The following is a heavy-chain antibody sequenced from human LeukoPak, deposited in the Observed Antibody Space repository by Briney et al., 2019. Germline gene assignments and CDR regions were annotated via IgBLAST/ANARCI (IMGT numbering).Heavy chain of an antibody. CDR1: GYTFIDYY. CDR2: INPNSGGT. V-gene: IGHV1-2*06. Sequence: GASVKVSXKSSGYTFIDYYIHWVRQAPGQGLEWMGRINPNSGGTNSAQTFQGRVTMTRDTSISTAYMELNRLTSDDTAVYYCARDLPSTPNWELDYWGQGNLVTVSS. D-gene: IGHD7-27*01. CDR3: ARDLPSTPNWELDY. J-gene: IGHJ4*02.